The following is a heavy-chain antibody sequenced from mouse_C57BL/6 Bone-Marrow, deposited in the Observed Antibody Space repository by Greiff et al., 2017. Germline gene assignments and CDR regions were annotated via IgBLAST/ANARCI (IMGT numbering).Heavy chain of an antibody. Sequence: VQLKESGAELVRPGTSVKMSCKASGYTFTNYWLGWAKQRPGHGLEWIGDIYPGGGYSNYNEKFKGKATLTADKSSSTAYMQFSSLTSEDSAIYYCARGTGDAMDYGGQGTSVTVSS. CDR3: ARGTGDAMDY. V-gene: IGHV1-63*01. CDR1: GYTFTNYW. D-gene: IGHD3-3*01. J-gene: IGHJ4*01. CDR2: IYPGGGYS.